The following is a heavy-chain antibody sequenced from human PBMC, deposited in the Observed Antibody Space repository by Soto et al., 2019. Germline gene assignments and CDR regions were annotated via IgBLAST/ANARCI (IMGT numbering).Heavy chain of an antibody. Sequence: ASVKVSCKASGYTFSGYYMHWVRQAPGQGLAWMGWINPNRGGTNYAQKYQGRVTMTRDSSISRAYMARSRLKSDDTAVYYCARDGGSGWYLTSYYYGMDVWGQGTTVPVSS. CDR2: INPNRGGT. D-gene: IGHD6-19*01. J-gene: IGHJ6*02. CDR3: ARDGGSGWYLTSYYYGMDV. CDR1: GYTFSGYY. V-gene: IGHV1-2*02.